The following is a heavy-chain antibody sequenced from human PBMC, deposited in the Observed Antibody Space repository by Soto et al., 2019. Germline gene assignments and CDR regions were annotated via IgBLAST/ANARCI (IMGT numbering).Heavy chain of an antibody. CDR1: GFTFSSYS. CDR3: ARVVEDIVVVVAAMIYYYYGMDV. Sequence: GGSLRLSCAASGFTFSSYSMNWVRQAPGKGLEWVSSISSSSSYIYYADSVKGRLTISRDNAKNSLYLQMNSLRAEDTAVYYCARVVEDIVVVVAAMIYYYYGMDVWGQGTTVTVSS. CDR2: ISSSSSYI. J-gene: IGHJ6*02. D-gene: IGHD2-15*01. V-gene: IGHV3-21*01.